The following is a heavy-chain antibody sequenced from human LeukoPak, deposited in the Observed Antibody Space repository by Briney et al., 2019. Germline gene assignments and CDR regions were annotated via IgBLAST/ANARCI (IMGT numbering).Heavy chain of an antibody. CDR3: ARDGSGLAVRGWFDF. D-gene: IGHD3-10*01. Sequence: GGSLRPSCVASGFTFNKYGVHWVRQAPGKGLEWVAVIWYDGSYEYYADSVKGRLAISRDNDKNTVNLQMNSLRVEDTAVYYCARDGSGLAVRGWFDFWGQGTLVTVSS. J-gene: IGHJ5*01. V-gene: IGHV3-33*01. CDR2: IWYDGSYE. CDR1: GFTFNKYG.